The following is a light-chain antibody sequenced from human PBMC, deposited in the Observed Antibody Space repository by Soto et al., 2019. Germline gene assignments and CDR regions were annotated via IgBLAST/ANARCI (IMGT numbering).Light chain of an antibody. CDR2: AAS. V-gene: IGKV1-39*01. CDR3: QQSISTPT. J-gene: IGKJ2*01. Sequence: DIQMTQSPSSLSASVGDRVTITCRASQNIRRYLNWYQQKPGKAPNLLIYAASSLQSGVPSRFSGSGSGTDFTLTISSLQPEDFATYYCQQSISTPTFGQGTKLEIK. CDR1: QNIRRY.